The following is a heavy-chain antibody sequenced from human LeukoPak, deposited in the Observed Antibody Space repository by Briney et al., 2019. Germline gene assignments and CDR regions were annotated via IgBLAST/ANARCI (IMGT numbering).Heavy chain of an antibody. J-gene: IGHJ6*03. CDR1: GYSFTSYW. CDR2: IYPGDSDT. V-gene: IGHV5-51*01. D-gene: IGHD2-15*01. CDR3: AASTLGHCSGGSCQPDYYYYMDV. Sequence: GESLKISCKGSGYSFTSYWIGWVRQMPGKGLEWMGIIYPGDSDTRYSPSFQGQVTISADKSISTAYLQWSSLKASDTAMYYCAASTLGHCSGGSCQPDYYYYMDVWGKGTTVTVSS.